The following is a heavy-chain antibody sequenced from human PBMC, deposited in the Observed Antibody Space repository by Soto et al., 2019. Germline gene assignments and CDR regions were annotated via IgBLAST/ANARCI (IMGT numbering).Heavy chain of an antibody. D-gene: IGHD2-15*01. J-gene: IGHJ6*02. V-gene: IGHV3-15*07. Sequence: EVQLVESGGGLVKPGGSLRLSCAASDFSISNAWMNWVRQAPGKGLEWVGRIKTRSEGEATDYAAPLKDRFTISRDDSKNTLFLQMNILKTEDTAVYYCTIGSVEGVWGQGATVIVSS. CDR2: IKTRSEGEAT. CDR3: TIGSVEGV. CDR1: DFSISNAW.